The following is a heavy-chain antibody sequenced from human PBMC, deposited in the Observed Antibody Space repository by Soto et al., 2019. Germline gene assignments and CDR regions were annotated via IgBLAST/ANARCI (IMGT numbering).Heavy chain of an antibody. CDR2: ISGSGGST. CDR3: ARNRYPGIAAAGTTLDY. CDR1: GFTFSSYA. V-gene: IGHV3-23*01. J-gene: IGHJ4*02. D-gene: IGHD6-13*01. Sequence: GGSLRLSCAASGFTFSSYAMSWVRQAPGKGLEWVSAISGSGGSTYYADSVKGRFTISRDNSKNTLYLQMNSLRAEDTAVYYCARNRYPGIAAAGTTLDYWGQGTLVTVSS.